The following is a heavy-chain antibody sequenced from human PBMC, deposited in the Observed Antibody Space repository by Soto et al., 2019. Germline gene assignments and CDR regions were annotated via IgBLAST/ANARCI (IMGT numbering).Heavy chain of an antibody. J-gene: IGHJ4*02. Sequence: EVQLVESGGGLVQPGGSLRLSCAASGFTVSSNYMSWVRQAPGKGLEWVSVIYSGGSTYYADSVKGRFTISRHNSKNTLYLQMNSLRAEDTAVYYCARGGYCSGGSCCDYWGQGTLVTVSS. CDR1: GFTVSSNY. CDR2: IYSGGST. V-gene: IGHV3-53*04. CDR3: ARGGYCSGGSCCDY. D-gene: IGHD2-15*01.